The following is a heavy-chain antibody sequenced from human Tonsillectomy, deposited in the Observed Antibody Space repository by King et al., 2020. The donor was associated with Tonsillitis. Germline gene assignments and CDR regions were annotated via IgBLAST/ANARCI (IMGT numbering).Heavy chain of an antibody. J-gene: IGHJ5*02. Sequence: VQLQESGPGLVKPSETLSLTCTVSGYSISSGYYWGWIRQPPGKGLEWIGSIYHSGSTYYNPSLKSRVTISVDTSKNQFSLKLSSVTAADTAVYYCARAVRSYSSGWYSVPWGHNWFDPWGQGTLVTVSS. V-gene: IGHV4-38-2*02. CDR2: IYHSGST. CDR1: GYSISSGYY. CDR3: ARAVRSYSSGWYSVPWGHNWFDP. D-gene: IGHD6-19*01.